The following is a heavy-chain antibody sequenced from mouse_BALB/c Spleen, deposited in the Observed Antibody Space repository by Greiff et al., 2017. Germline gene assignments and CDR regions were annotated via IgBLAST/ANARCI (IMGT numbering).Heavy chain of an antibody. CDR2: IYPGDGDT. J-gene: IGHJ3*01. V-gene: IGHV1-87*01. CDR1: GYTFTSYW. Sequence: QVQLKESGAELARPGASVKLSCKASGYTFTSYWMQWVKQRPGQGLEWIGAIYPGDGDTRYTQKFKGKATLTADKSSSTAYMQLSSLASEDSAVYYCARSEPAWFAYWGQGTLVTVSA. CDR3: ARSEPAWFAY.